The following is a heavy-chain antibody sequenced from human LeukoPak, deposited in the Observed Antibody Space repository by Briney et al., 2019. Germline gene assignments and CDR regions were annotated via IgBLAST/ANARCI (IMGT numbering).Heavy chain of an antibody. CDR1: GYTFTSYG. Sequence: ASVKVSCKASGYTFTSYGISWVRQAPGQGLEWVAWISAYNSNKNSAEKFQGRVTMTIDTSTSTAYMELRSLKSDDTAVYYCVRHIKPAGPWDGMDVWVQGTTVIVSS. V-gene: IGHV1-18*04. D-gene: IGHD1-26*01. CDR2: ISAYNSNK. J-gene: IGHJ6*02. CDR3: VRHIKPAGPWDGMDV.